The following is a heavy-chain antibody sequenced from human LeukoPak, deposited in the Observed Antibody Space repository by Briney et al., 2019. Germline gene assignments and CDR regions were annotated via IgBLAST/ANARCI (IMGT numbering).Heavy chain of an antibody. CDR2: IYSVGTT. Sequence: GGSLRLSCAASGFTVSSNYMSWVRQAPGKGLEWVSVIYSVGTTYYADSVKGRFTISRDNSKNTLYLQMNSLRAEDTAVYYCASIMITMIVDYWGQGTLVTVSS. D-gene: IGHD3-22*01. J-gene: IGHJ4*02. CDR3: ASIMITMIVDY. V-gene: IGHV3-66*01. CDR1: GFTVSSNY.